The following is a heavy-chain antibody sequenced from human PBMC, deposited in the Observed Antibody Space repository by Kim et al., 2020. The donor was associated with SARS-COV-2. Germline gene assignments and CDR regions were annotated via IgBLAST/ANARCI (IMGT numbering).Heavy chain of an antibody. D-gene: IGHD3-3*01. CDR2: INAGNGNT. J-gene: IGHJ6*03. CDR3: ARDGYYDFWSGYEYYYYMDV. V-gene: IGHV1-3*01. Sequence: ASVKVSCKASGYTFTSYAMHWVRQAPGQRLEWMGWINAGNGNTKYSQKFQGRVTITRDTSASTAYMELSSLRSEDTAVYYCARDGYYDFWSGYEYYYYMDVWGKGTTVTVSS. CDR1: GYTFTSYA.